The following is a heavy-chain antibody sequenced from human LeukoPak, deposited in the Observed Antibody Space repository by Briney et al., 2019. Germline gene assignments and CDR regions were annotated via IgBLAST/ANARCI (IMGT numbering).Heavy chain of an antibody. D-gene: IGHD1-26*01. CDR1: GYTFTSYG. J-gene: IGHJ4*02. Sequence: GASVKVSCKASGYTFTSYGISWVRQAPGQGLEWMGWISAYNGNTDYAQKLQGRVTMTTDTSTSTAYMELRSLRSDDTAVYYCARDPAVGATVWFDYWGQGTLVTVSS. CDR3: ARDPAVGATVWFDY. CDR2: ISAYNGNT. V-gene: IGHV1-18*01.